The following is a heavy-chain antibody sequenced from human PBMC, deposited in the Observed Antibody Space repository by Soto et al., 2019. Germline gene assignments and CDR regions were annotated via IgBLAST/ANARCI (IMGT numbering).Heavy chain of an antibody. CDR2: INTYNGNT. CDR1: GYTFNSHA. J-gene: IGHJ5*02. CDR3: ARGVGSGTYYNQYNWFDP. D-gene: IGHD3-10*01. Sequence: ASVKVSCKASGYTFNSHAIHWVRQAPGQRPEWMGWINTYNGNTNHAEKLQGRVTMTTDTSTSTAYMELRSLRSDDTAVYYCARGVGSGTYYNQYNWFDPWGQGTLVTVSS. V-gene: IGHV1-18*01.